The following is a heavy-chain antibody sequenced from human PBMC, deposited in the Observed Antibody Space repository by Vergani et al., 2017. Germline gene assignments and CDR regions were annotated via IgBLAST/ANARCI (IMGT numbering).Heavy chain of an antibody. CDR1: GASMSSVGYY. D-gene: IGHD1-14*01. CDR2: ILGSGTA. V-gene: IGHV4-61*02. Sequence: QVQLQESGPGLVKPSQTLSLTCTVSGASMSSVGYYWTWIRQSAGKRLEWIGDILGSGTANYNPSFQGRVSMSVATSKNQFSLKLKSVTVADTAVYYCVREPAGPGAVAPNSFAPWGQGTLVIVSS. CDR3: VREPAGPGAVAPNSFAP. J-gene: IGHJ5*02.